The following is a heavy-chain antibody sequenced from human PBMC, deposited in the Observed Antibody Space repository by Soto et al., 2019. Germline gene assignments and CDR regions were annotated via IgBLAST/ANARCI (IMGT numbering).Heavy chain of an antibody. Sequence: GGSLRLSCAASGFTFSSYAMSWVRQAPGKGLEWVSVISGSGGTTSYADSVKGRFTMSRDNSKNTLFLQMNSLRAEDTAVYYCAKDLSVGNSGWYRRRNGAFHIWGQGTMVTVSS. CDR2: ISGSGGTT. CDR1: GFTFSSYA. V-gene: IGHV3-23*01. CDR3: AKDLSVGNSGWYRRRNGAFHI. J-gene: IGHJ3*02. D-gene: IGHD6-19*01.